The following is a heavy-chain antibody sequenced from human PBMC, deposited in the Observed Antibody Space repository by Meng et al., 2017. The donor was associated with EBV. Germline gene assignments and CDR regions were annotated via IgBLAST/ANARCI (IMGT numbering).Heavy chain of an antibody. Sequence: QGQLVQSWAEVRKPGSPVKVACKATGGTFSSYAISWVLQAPGQGLEWMGGIIPIFGTANYAQKFQGRVTITADKSTSTAYMELSSLRSEDTAVYYCARAEIAAAGRLDYWGQGTLVTVSS. CDR3: ARAEIAAAGRLDY. CDR1: GGTFSSYA. D-gene: IGHD6-13*01. CDR2: IIPIFGTA. V-gene: IGHV1-69*06. J-gene: IGHJ4*02.